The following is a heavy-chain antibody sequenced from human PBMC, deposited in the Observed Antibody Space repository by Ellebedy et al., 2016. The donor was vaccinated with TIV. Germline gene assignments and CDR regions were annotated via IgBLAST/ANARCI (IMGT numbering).Heavy chain of an antibody. CDR1: GYTFTSYG. CDR2: ISTYNGNT. CDR3: ARESDWQWLD. D-gene: IGHD6-19*01. J-gene: IGHJ4*02. Sequence: ASVKVSXXASGYTFTSYGISWVRQAPGQGLEWMGWISTYNGNTNYAQKLQGRVTMTTDTSTSTAYMELRSLRSDDTAVYYCARESDWQWLDWGQGTLVTVSS. V-gene: IGHV1-18*01.